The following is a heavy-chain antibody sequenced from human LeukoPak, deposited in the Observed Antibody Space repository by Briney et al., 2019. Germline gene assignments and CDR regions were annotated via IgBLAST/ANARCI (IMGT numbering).Heavy chain of an antibody. J-gene: IGHJ3*02. Sequence: PSETLSLTCTVSGGSISSSSYYWGWIRQPPGKGLEWIGSIYYSGSTYYNPSLKSRVTISVDTSKNQFSLKLSSVTAADTAVYYCARQRGPDAFDTWGQGTMVTVSS. CDR3: ARQRGPDAFDT. CDR1: GGSISSSSYY. CDR2: IYYSGST. V-gene: IGHV4-39*01.